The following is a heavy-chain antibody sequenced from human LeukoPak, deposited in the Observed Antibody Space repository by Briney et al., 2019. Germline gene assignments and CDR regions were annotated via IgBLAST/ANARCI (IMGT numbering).Heavy chain of an antibody. J-gene: IGHJ5*02. CDR3: ARRRIDSMYNWFDP. CDR2: IYNSVST. V-gene: IGHV4-59*11. Sequence: PSETLSLTCSVSGASISSQYWTWIWQPPGKGLEWIGYIYNSVSTNYNPSLKSRVTMSIDTSKNQFSLRLTSVTAADTAVYYCARRRIDSMYNWFDPWGQGTLVIVSS. CDR1: GASISSQY. D-gene: IGHD2-21*01.